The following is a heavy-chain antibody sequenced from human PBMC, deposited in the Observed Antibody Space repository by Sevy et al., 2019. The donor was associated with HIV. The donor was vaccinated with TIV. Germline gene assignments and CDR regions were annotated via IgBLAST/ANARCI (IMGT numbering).Heavy chain of an antibody. Sequence: ASVKVSCKVSGYTLSQLSLHWVRQAPGKGLEWMGSFEPEDDETIYAQKFQGRVTMTEDRSTDTAYMELSSLRSEDTAVYFCATTKDYYDSSDSPFDYWGQGTLVTVSS. CDR1: GYTLSQLS. CDR3: ATTKDYYDSSDSPFDY. CDR2: FEPEDDET. V-gene: IGHV1-24*01. D-gene: IGHD3-22*01. J-gene: IGHJ4*02.